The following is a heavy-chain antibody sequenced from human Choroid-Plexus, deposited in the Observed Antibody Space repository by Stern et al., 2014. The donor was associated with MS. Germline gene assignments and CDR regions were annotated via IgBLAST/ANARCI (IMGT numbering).Heavy chain of an antibody. D-gene: IGHD2/OR15-2a*01. CDR2: LSYDGSNK. V-gene: IGHV3-30*18. CDR3: AKDRQYLTYFFDH. Sequence: QVQLVQSGGGVVQPGRPLRLSCVASGFTFGSCAMHWVRQAPGKGLEWVAGLSYDGSNKYYADSVKGRFPNSRDNSQNTLYMQMSSLRPEDTAVYYCAKDRQYLTYFFDHWGQGSLVTVSS. CDR1: GFTFGSCA. J-gene: IGHJ5*02.